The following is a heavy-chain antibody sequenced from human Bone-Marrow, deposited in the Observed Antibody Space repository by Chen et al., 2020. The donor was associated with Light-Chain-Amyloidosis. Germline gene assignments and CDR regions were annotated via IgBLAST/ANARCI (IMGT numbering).Heavy chain of an antibody. J-gene: IGHJ4*02. D-gene: IGHD3-22*01. CDR1: GFTFSSYG. Sequence: QVQLVESGGGVVQPGRSLRLSCAASGFTFSSYGMHWVRQAPGKGVEWVAVIWYDGSNKYYADSVKGRFTISRDNSKNTLYLQMNSLRAADTAVYYCARDREDYYDSSGSFDYWGQGTLVTVSS. CDR3: ARDREDYYDSSGSFDY. CDR2: IWYDGSNK. V-gene: IGHV3-33*01.